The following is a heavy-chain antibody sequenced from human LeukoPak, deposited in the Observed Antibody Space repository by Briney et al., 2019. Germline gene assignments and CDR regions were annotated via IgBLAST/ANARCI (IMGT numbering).Heavy chain of an antibody. D-gene: IGHD3-10*01. CDR3: ARDTSGEPRKAIPDYYYMDV. V-gene: IGHV4-59*12. J-gene: IGHJ6*03. Sequence: PSETLSLTCTVSGGSISSSYWSWIRQPPGKGLEWIGYIYYSGSTYYNPSLKSRVTISVDTSKNQFSPKLSSVTAADTAVYYCARDTSGEPRKAIPDYYYMDVWGKGTTVTVSS. CDR2: IYYSGST. CDR1: GGSISSSY.